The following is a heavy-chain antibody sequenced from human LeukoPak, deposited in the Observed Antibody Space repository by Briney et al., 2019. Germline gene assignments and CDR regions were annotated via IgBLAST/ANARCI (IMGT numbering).Heavy chain of an antibody. J-gene: IGHJ5*02. Sequence: GESQRLSCAASGFTVSSNYMSWVRQAPGKGLQWVSVIYSGGSTYYADSVKGRFTISRDNSKNTLYLQMNSLRAEDTAVYYCARYSRGAYNWFDPWGQGTLVTVSS. CDR1: GFTVSSNY. CDR2: IYSGGST. V-gene: IGHV3-53*01. CDR3: ARYSRGAYNWFDP. D-gene: IGHD6-19*01.